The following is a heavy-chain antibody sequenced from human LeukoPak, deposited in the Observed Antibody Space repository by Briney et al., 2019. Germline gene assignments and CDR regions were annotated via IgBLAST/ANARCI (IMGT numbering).Heavy chain of an antibody. D-gene: IGHD2-21*02. J-gene: IGHJ4*02. CDR1: GFTFRTYG. CDR2: IWYDGSNK. V-gene: IGHV3-30*02. Sequence: GGSLRVSYAASGFTFRTYGMHWVRQAPGKGLEWVALIWYDGSNKYYADSVKDRFTISRDNYKNTLYLQMNSLRTEDTAVYYCARDQGCSSTDCSSLFFHYWGQGTLGTVSS. CDR3: ARDQGCSSTDCSSLFFHY.